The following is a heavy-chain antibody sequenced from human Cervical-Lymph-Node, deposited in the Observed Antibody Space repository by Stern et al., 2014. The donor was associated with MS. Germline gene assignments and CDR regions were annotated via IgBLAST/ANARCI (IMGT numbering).Heavy chain of an antibody. Sequence: QVQLQESGPGLVKPSETLSLTCTVSGGSISSSTYYWAWIRQPPGKGLEWIGNIYYSGFTYYNPSLKSRVTISVALSKNQFSRKLSSVTAADTAIYYCARHDSVPRPSQLYSARDRGPGYFDYWGQGTLVTVSS. J-gene: IGHJ4*02. CDR3: ARHDSVPRPSQLYSARDRGPGYFDY. D-gene: IGHD1-26*01. CDR1: GGSISSSTYY. V-gene: IGHV4-39*01. CDR2: IYYSGFT.